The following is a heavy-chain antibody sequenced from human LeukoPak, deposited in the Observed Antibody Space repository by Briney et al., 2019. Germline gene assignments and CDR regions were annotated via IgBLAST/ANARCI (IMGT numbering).Heavy chain of an antibody. CDR2: IKEDGSEK. D-gene: IGHD3-9*01. V-gene: IGHV3-7*01. J-gene: IGHJ4*02. CDR3: ATHGYSELRYFDWSTNE. CDR1: GFTFSSHW. Sequence: AGSLRLSCVVSGFTFSSHWMSWVRQAPGKGLEWVANIKEDGSEKYYVDSVKGRFTISRDNAKKSLYLQMDSLRAEDTAVYYCATHGYSELRYFDWSTNEWGQGTLVTVSS.